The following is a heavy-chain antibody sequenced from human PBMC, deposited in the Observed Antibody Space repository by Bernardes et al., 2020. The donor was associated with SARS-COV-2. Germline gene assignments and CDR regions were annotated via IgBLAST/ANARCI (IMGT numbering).Heavy chain of an antibody. J-gene: IGHJ4*02. V-gene: IGHV3-53*01. Sequence: GSLRLSCAASGFSVTTKYMSWVRQAPGRGLEWVSVVYAGCDTYFADSVKGRFTVSRDESENTFYLQMHSLKGEDTAVYYCARDSRGRGLGRYYFDLWGQGTLVTVSS. CDR1: GFSVTTKY. CDR3: ARDSRGRGLGRYYFDL. D-gene: IGHD3-10*01. CDR2: VYAGCDT.